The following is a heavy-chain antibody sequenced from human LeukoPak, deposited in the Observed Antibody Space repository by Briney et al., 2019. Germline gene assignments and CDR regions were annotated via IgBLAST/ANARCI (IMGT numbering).Heavy chain of an antibody. CDR2: IKSKTDGGTI. V-gene: IGHV3-15*01. CDR1: GFTFAKAW. CDR3: TTDTEMAADY. Sequence: GGSLRLSCAASGFTFAKAWMSWVRQAPGKGLEWVGRIKSKTDGGTIDYAAPVKGRFTISRDDSKNTLYLQMNSLKGEDTDVYYYTTDTEMAADYWGQGTLVTVSS. J-gene: IGHJ4*02. D-gene: IGHD1-14*01.